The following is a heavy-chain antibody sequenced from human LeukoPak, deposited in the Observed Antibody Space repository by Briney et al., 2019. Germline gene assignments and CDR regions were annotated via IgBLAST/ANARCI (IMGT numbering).Heavy chain of an antibody. V-gene: IGHV3-48*04. CDR2: ISSSSSTI. CDR3: ARWRGAAHYYYYYYMDV. J-gene: IGHJ6*03. CDR1: GFTFSSYS. Sequence: GGSLRLSCAASGFTFSSYSMNWVRQAPGKGLEWVSYISSSSSTIYYADSVKGRFTISRDNAKNSLYLQMNSLRAEDTAVYYCARWRGAAHYYYYYYMDVWGKGTTVTVSS. D-gene: IGHD2-15*01.